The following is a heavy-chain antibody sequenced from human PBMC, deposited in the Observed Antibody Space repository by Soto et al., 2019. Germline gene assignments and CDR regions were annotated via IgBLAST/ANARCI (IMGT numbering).Heavy chain of an antibody. D-gene: IGHD4-4*01. CDR2: IYHSGST. J-gene: IGHJ6*02. Sequence: SETLSLTCAVSGGSISSGGYSWSWIRQPPGKGLEWIGYIYHSGSTYYNPSLKSRVTISVDRSKNQFSLKLSSVTAADTAVYYCARVGYSTGYYYYGMDVWGQGTTVTVSS. CDR1: GGSISSGGYS. CDR3: ARVGYSTGYYYYGMDV. V-gene: IGHV4-30-2*01.